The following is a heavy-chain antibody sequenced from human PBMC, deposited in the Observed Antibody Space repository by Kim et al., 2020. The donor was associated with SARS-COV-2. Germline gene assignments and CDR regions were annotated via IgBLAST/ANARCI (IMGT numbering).Heavy chain of an antibody. CDR1: GYNFFNYY. Sequence: ASVKVSCKASGYNFFNYYIHWLRQAPGQGLEWMGWINPGSGAATFARKFQGRVTLTRDTSINTVYMDLSGLTSDDTALYYCATCVPTPTRYYGIDVCSQGTSLTVSS. D-gene: IGHD2-15*01. J-gene: IGHJ6*02. CDR2: INPGSGAA. CDR3: ATCVPTPTRYYGIDV. V-gene: IGHV1-2*02.